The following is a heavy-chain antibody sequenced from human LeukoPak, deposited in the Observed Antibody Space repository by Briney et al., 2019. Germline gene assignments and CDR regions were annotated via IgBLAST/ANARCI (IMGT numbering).Heavy chain of an antibody. J-gene: IGHJ4*02. V-gene: IGHV4-34*01. CDR3: ARVYGSGSYYIFDY. CDR2: INHSGST. CDR1: GGSFSGYY. D-gene: IGHD3-10*01. Sequence: SETLSLTCAVYGGSFSGYYWSWIRQPPGKGLEWIGEINHSGSTNYNPSLKSRVTISVDTSKNQFSLKLSSVTAADTAMYYCARVYGSGSYYIFDYWGQGTLVTVSS.